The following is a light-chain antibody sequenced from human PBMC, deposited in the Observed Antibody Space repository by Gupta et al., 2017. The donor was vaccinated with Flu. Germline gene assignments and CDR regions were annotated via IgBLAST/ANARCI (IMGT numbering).Light chain of an antibody. Sequence: CNLCSGIKVGTYRIYWYQQKPGSPPQYLLRYKVDSDKQQGSGVPSRFSGFKDASANAGTLRISGLQAEDDSYYYSMNWNSSAYVFGGGTQMNVL. CDR1: SGIKVGTYR. J-gene: IGLJ3*02. CDR3: MNWNSSAYV. V-gene: IGLV5-45*02. CDR2: YKVDSDK.